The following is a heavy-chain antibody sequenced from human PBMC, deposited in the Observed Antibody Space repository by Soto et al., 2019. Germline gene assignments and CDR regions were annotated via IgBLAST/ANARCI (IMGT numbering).Heavy chain of an antibody. CDR3: ARAGVATMIYYYYYGMDA. J-gene: IGHJ6*02. Sequence: GGSLRLSCAASGFTFSSYWMSWVRQAPGKGLEWVANIKQDGSEKYYVDSVKGRFTISRDNAKNSLYLQMNSLRAEDTAVYYCARAGVATMIYYYYYGMDAWGQGTTVTVSS. V-gene: IGHV3-7*03. CDR2: IKQDGSEK. CDR1: GFTFSSYW. D-gene: IGHD5-12*01.